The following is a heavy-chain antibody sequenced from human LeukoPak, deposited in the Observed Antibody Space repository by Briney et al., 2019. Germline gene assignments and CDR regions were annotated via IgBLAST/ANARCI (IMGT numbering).Heavy chain of an antibody. D-gene: IGHD2-2*01. J-gene: IGHJ5*02. CDR1: GFTFTSYT. CDR2: ITKEERAT. CDR3: ARDHYSSDIVVVPAASEGVFWFDP. Sequence: GSLRLPCPASGFTFTSYTMSAVRRAPGKRLGWGANITKEERATYYVDSGKGRFTISSDNAKNSLYLQMNSLRAEDTAVYYCARDHYSSDIVVVPAASEGVFWFDPWGQGTLVTVSS. V-gene: IGHV3-7*01.